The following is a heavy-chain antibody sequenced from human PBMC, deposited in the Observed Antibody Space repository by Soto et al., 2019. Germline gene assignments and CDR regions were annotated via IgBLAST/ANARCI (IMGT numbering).Heavy chain of an antibody. CDR2: ISGRVLA. CDR1: GFTFSSYA. CDR3: AKGRYDFWSPYYFDS. J-gene: IGHJ4*02. V-gene: IGHV3-23*01. D-gene: IGHD3-3*01. Sequence: GGSLRLSCAAPGFTFSSYAMSWVRQAPGKGLEWVSAISGRVLAYADSVKGRFTISRDNARNSLYLQMDSLRDEDTALYYCAKGRYDFWSPYYFDSWGQGTLVTVSS.